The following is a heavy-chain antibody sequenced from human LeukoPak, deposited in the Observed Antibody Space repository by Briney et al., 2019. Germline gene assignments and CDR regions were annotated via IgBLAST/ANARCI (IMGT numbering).Heavy chain of an antibody. Sequence: GGSLRLSCAASGFTFSSYAMSWVRQAPGKGLEWVSAISGGGGATFYADSVKGRFTISRDNSKNTLYLQMNGLRAEDMAVYYCAKDRRGNAPRGAFDIWGQGTMVTVSS. CDR3: AKDRRGNAPRGAFDI. CDR1: GFTFSSYA. V-gene: IGHV3-23*01. J-gene: IGHJ3*02. CDR2: ISGGGGAT. D-gene: IGHD1-1*01.